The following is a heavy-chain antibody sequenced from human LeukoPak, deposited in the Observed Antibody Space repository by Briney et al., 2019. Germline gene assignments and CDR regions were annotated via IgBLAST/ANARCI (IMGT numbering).Heavy chain of an antibody. J-gene: IGHJ6*02. D-gene: IGHD3-9*01. Sequence: PSETLSLTCTVSGGSISSYYWSWSGNPPGKELNWIGITNSSGSTNYNPSLKSRVTISVDTSKNQFSLKLSSVTAADTAVYYCARHYDILTGYYDYYYYYGMDVWGQGTTVTVSS. CDR1: GGSISSYY. CDR2: TNSSGST. CDR3: ARHYDILTGYYDYYYYYGMDV. V-gene: IGHV4-59*08.